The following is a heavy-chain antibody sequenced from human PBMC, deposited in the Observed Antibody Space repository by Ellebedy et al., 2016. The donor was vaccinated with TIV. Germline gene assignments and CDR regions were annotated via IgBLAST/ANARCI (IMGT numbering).Heavy chain of an antibody. V-gene: IGHV5-51*01. CDR1: GYSFPTYW. D-gene: IGHD3-22*01. Sequence: KVSCKGSGYSFPTYWIGWVRHLPGKGLEWMGIIYPGDSDARYSPSFQGQVTISADKSINTAYLQVSSLKASDTAMYYCARGGLHESSGSENWGQGTLVTGSS. CDR3: ARGGLHESSGSEN. J-gene: IGHJ4*02. CDR2: IYPGDSDA.